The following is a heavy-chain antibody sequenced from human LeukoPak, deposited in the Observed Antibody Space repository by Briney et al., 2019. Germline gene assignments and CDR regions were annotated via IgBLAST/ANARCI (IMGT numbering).Heavy chain of an antibody. CDR3: TRDFYDTRGYSPY. CDR2: IRSKPNSYAT. Sequence: GGSLRLSCAASGFTFSGSGMHWVRQASGKGLEWVGRIRSKPNSYATAYAASVRGRFTISRDDSQNTAYLQMDSLKTEDTAVYYCTRDFYDTRGYSPYWGQGTLVTVSS. D-gene: IGHD3-22*01. V-gene: IGHV3-73*01. J-gene: IGHJ4*02. CDR1: GFTFSGSG.